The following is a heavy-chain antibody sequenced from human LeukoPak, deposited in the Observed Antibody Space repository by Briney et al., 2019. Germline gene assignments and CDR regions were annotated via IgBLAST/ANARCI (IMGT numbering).Heavy chain of an antibody. CDR2: IIPILSIA. J-gene: IGHJ4*02. CDR1: GGTFSSYA. D-gene: IGHD2-15*01. Sequence: SVKVSCKASGGTFSSYAISWVRQAPGQGLEWMGGIIPILSIANYAKKFQGRVTITADKSTSTAYMELSSLRSEDTAVYYCARAPREYCSGGSCYVFDYWGQGTLVTVSS. CDR3: ARAPREYCSGGSCYVFDY. V-gene: IGHV1-69*10.